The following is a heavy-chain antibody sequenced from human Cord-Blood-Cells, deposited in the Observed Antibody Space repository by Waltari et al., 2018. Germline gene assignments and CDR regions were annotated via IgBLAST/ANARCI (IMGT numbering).Heavy chain of an antibody. V-gene: IGHV3-21*01. CDR1: GFTFSSYS. D-gene: IGHD2-8*01. CDR2: ISSSSCYR. CDR3: ARDLMSVGPVRYYYGMDV. J-gene: IGHJ6*02. Sequence: EVQLVESGGGLVKPGGSLRLSCAASGFTFSSYSMNWVRQAPGKGLEWVASISSSSCYRYCTDSVKGQFTISSDIAKNSLYLQMNSLRAEYTAVYYCARDLMSVGPVRYYYGMDVWGQGTTVTVAS.